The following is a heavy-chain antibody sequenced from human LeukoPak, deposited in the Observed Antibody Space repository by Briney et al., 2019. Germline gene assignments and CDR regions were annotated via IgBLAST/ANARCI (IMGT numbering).Heavy chain of an antibody. CDR1: GLTFSSYE. J-gene: IGHJ4*02. V-gene: IGHV3-48*03. Sequence: GGSLRLSCAASGLTFSSYEMNWVRQAPGKGLEWVSYIISSGSPIYYADSVKGRFTISRDNAKNSLYLQMNSLRAEDTAVYYCASHSSGWYSDFDYWGQGTLVTVSS. CDR3: ASHSSGWYSDFDY. D-gene: IGHD6-19*01. CDR2: IISSGSPI.